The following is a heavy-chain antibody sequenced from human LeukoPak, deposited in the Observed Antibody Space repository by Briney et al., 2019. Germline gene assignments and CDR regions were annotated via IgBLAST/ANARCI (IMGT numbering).Heavy chain of an antibody. CDR3: ARDPYYYGAASYG. CDR2: IYYSDTT. Sequence: SDTVSLICTVSGGSISSSSYYWGWIRPPPGKGLEWIGSIYYSDTTYSNPPLKSPVTIALATSKNHFSVKLSSVSAAAAALYYGARDPYYYGAASYGWSQATLVTAYS. J-gene: IGHJ1*01. D-gene: IGHD3-10*01. V-gene: IGHV4-39*07. CDR1: GGSISSSSYY.